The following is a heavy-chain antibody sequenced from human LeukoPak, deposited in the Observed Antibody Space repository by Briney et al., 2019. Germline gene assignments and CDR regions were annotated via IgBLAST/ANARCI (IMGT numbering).Heavy chain of an antibody. CDR2: ISYDGSNK. J-gene: IGHJ4*02. Sequence: GGSLRLSCAASGFTFSSYGMHWVRQAPGKGLEWVAVISYDGSNKYYADSVKGRFTISRDNSKNTLYLQMNSLRAEDTAVYYCARDREYCSSTSCYTFDYWGQGTLVTVSS. V-gene: IGHV3-30*03. CDR3: ARDREYCSSTSCYTFDY. CDR1: GFTFSSYG. D-gene: IGHD2-2*02.